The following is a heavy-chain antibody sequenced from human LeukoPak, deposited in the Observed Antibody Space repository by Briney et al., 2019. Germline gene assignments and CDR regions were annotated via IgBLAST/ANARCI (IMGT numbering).Heavy chain of an antibody. V-gene: IGHV3-11*01. CDR1: GGSISSGGYC. CDR3: AREGAWSYYYGSGSAVDY. J-gene: IGHJ4*02. D-gene: IGHD3-10*01. Sequence: LSLTCTVSGGSISSGGYCWSWIRQHPGKGLEWVSYISSSGSTIYYADSVKGRFTISRDNAKNSLYLQMNSLRAEDTAVYYCAREGAWSYYYGSGSAVDYWGQGTLVTVSS. CDR2: ISSSGSTI.